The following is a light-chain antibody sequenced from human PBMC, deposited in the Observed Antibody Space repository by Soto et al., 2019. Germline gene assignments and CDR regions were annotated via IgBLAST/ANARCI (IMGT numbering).Light chain of an antibody. J-gene: IGLJ1*01. Sequence: QSALTQPRSVSGSPGQSVTISCSGTSSDVGDYNYVSWYQQHPGKAPKLMIYAVSKRPSGVSDRFSGSKSGNTASLTISGLQAEDEADYYCSSYAGSYVFGTGTKVTVL. CDR1: SSDVGDYNY. CDR3: SSYAGSYV. CDR2: AVS. V-gene: IGLV2-11*01.